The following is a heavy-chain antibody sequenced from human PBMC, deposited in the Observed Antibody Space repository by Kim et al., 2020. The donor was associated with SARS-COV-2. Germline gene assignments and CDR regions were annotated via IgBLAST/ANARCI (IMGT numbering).Heavy chain of an antibody. V-gene: IGHV1-3*01. D-gene: IGHD3-10*01. Sequence: ASVKVSCKVSGYTFTSYAMHWVRQAPGQRLEWMGWINAGNGNTKYSQKFQGRVTITRDTSASTAYMELSSLRSEDTAVYYCARESGERYFDLWGRGTLVTVSS. CDR2: INAGNGNT. J-gene: IGHJ2*01. CDR3: ARESGERYFDL. CDR1: GYTFTSYA.